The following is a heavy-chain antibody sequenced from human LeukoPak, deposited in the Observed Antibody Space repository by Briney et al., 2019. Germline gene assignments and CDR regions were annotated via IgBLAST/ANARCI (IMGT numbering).Heavy chain of an antibody. D-gene: IGHD4-17*01. J-gene: IGHJ6*03. CDR2: IIPIFGTA. CDR1: GGTFSSYA. CDR3: ARGSVTTEYYYYYMDV. V-gene: IGHV1-69*13. Sequence: SVKVSCKASGGTFSSYAISWVRQAPGQGLEWMGGIIPIFGTANYAQKFQGRVAITADESTSTAYMELSSLRSEDTAVYYCARGSVTTEYYYYYMDVWGKGTTVTVSS.